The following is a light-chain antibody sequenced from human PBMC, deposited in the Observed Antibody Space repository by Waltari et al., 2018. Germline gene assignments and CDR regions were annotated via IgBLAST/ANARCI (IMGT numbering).Light chain of an antibody. J-gene: IGLJ2*01. V-gene: IGLV3-19*01. CDR2: GKN. Sequence: SSELTQDPAVSVALGQTVRITCQGASLRTYYVSWFHQKPGQAPALVIYGKNNRPSGIPDRFSASSSGRTASLTIMGAQAEDEDDDYCHSRDSSGNVLIGGGTKLTVV. CDR3: HSRDSSGNVL. CDR1: SLRTYY.